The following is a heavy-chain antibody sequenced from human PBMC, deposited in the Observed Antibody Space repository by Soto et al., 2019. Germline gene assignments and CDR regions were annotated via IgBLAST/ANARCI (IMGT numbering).Heavy chain of an antibody. J-gene: IGHJ5*02. V-gene: IGHV1-69*08. D-gene: IGHD2-21*01. CDR1: GGTFNSHT. CDR2: VVPLLGIE. Sequence: QVQLVQSGAKVKRPGSSVKVSCKASGGTFNSHTINWVRQAPGQGLEWVGRVVPLLGIESHPQKFKDRLTLTAGTPTGSVVMELSNLRSEDTAVYYCTRDRPEKDVVPVHRQPFAPWCPGTLLTVSS. CDR3: TRDRPEKDVVPVHRQPFAP.